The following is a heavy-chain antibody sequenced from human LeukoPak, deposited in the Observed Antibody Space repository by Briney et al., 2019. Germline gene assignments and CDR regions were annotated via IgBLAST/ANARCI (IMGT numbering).Heavy chain of an antibody. D-gene: IGHD3-10*01. CDR3: ARTTGWFGELPT. Sequence: GGSLRLSCAASGFTFSDYYMSWVRQAPGKGVEWVSYISSSSSYTNYADSVKGRFTISRDNAKNSLYLQMNSLRAEDTAVYYCARTTGWFGELPTWGQGTLVTVSS. V-gene: IGHV3-11*06. J-gene: IGHJ4*02. CDR1: GFTFSDYY. CDR2: ISSSSSYT.